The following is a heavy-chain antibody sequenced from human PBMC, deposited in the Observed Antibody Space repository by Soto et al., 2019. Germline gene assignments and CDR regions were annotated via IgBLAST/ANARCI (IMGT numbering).Heavy chain of an antibody. CDR2: IIPILGIA. J-gene: IGHJ5*02. CDR3: ARGRGGQWLANNWFDP. V-gene: IGHV1-69*02. D-gene: IGHD6-19*01. Sequence: QVQLVQSGAEVKKPGSSVKVSCKASGGTFSSYTISWVRQAPGQGLEWMVRIIPILGIANYAQKFQGRVTLTEDKSTSTAYLELSRLRSEDTAVYYCARGRGGQWLANNWFDPWGQGRLVTVSS. CDR1: GGTFSSYT.